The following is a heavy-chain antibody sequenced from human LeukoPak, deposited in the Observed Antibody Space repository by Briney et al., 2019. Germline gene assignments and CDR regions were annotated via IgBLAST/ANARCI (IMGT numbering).Heavy chain of an antibody. CDR3: ARLTGYSSESWFDP. V-gene: IGHV4-59*01. CDR1: GGSINSYY. Sequence: SETLSLTCTISGGSINSYYWSWIRQPPGKGLEWIGYIYYSGSTNYNPSLKSRVTISVHTSKNQFSLKLSSVTAADTAVYYCARLTGYSSESWFDPWGQGTLVTVSS. CDR2: IYYSGST. D-gene: IGHD3-9*01. J-gene: IGHJ5*02.